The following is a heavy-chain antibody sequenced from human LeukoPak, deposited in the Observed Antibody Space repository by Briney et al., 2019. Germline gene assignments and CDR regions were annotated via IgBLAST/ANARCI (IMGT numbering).Heavy chain of an antibody. CDR3: ARTDYDILTGARMDV. Sequence: GASVKVSCEASGYTFTNYGITWVRQAPGQGLEWMGWISAYNANTNYAQKFQGRVTMTTDTSTSTVYMELRSLRSDDTAIYYCARTDYDILTGARMDVWGKGTTVTVSS. J-gene: IGHJ6*04. CDR1: GYTFTNYG. CDR2: ISAYNANT. D-gene: IGHD3-9*01. V-gene: IGHV1-18*04.